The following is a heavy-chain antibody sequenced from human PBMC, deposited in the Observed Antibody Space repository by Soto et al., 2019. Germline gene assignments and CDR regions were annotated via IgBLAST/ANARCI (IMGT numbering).Heavy chain of an antibody. CDR1: GGSINTDSW. D-gene: IGHD6-6*01. CDR3: ASREEARPF. Sequence: QVQLQESGPGLVSPLGTLSLTCAVSGGSINTDSWWTWVRQPPGKGLEWIGEIHRSRGTNYNSSLKSRVTISIDRSTNHFSLRLHSVTAADTAVYYCASREEARPFWGQGTLVTVSS. J-gene: IGHJ4*02. V-gene: IGHV4-4*02. CDR2: IHRSRGT.